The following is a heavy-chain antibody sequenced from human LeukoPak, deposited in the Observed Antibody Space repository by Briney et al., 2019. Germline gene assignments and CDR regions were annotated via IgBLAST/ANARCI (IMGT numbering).Heavy chain of an antibody. V-gene: IGHV1-69-2*01. J-gene: IGHJ4*01. CDR2: VDPEDGKT. CDR1: GYTFIHYH. Sequence: ASVKVSCKASGYTFIHYHMHWVRQAPGKAPECMGRVDPEDGKTIYAERFRDRVTITADRSTDTVYLEVTSLRSDDTAVYFCATVAMLSTSFDHWGHGTLVTVSS. CDR3: ATVAMLSTSFDH. D-gene: IGHD2-8*01.